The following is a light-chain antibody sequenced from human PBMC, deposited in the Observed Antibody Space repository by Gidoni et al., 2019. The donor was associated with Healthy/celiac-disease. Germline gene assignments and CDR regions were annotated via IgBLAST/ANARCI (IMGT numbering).Light chain of an antibody. CDR1: QSVSSSY. CDR3: QQYGSSPFT. CDR2: GAS. J-gene: IGKJ3*01. V-gene: IGKV3-20*01. Sequence: IAFTQSPGTLSFSPGERATLHFRASQSVSSSYLAWYQQKPGKAPRLLIYGASSRDTGIPERFSGSGSGTDFTLTISRLEPEDIAVYYCQQYGSSPFTFGPGTKVDIK.